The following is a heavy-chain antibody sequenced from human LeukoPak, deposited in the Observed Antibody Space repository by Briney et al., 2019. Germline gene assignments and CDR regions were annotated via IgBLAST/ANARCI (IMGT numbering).Heavy chain of an antibody. J-gene: IGHJ4*02. CDR2: INDNGGGT. CDR3: AKKLGSSPGDFFDY. CDR1: GFIFSRYA. V-gene: IGHV3-23*01. Sequence: SGGSLRLSCAASGFIFSRYAMSWVPQAPGKGLEWVSDINDNGGGTFYADSVKGRFTVSRDNSKNTLYMQMNSLRGGDTAVYYCAKKLGSSPGDFFDYWGQGTLVTVSS. D-gene: IGHD6-6*01.